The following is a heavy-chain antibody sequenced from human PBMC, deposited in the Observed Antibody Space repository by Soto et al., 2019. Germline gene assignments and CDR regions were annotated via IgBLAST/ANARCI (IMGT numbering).Heavy chain of an antibody. CDR1: GFSFSNYA. V-gene: IGHV3-64D*06. CDR2: FSNKGGSA. CDR3: VEEMAPSAIGSLYYSYGMDV. Sequence: GGSLRLSCSASGFSFSNYAMHWVRQAPGKGLEYVSGFSNKGGSAYYADFVRGRFTISRDNSKNTLYLQMSSVRPEDTAVYYCVEEMAPSAIGSLYYSYGMDVWGQGTTVTVSS. D-gene: IGHD2-21*02. J-gene: IGHJ6*02.